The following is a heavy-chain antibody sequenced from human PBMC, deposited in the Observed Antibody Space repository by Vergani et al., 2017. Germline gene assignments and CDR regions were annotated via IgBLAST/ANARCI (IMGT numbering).Heavy chain of an antibody. J-gene: IGHJ5*02. CDR1: GFTFSSYA. CDR3: ARGYNSDWIWSWFDP. D-gene: IGHD6-19*01. Sequence: EVQLLESGGGLVQPGGSLRLSCAASGFTFSSYAMSWVRQAPGKGLEWVSVIYSGGSTYYADSVKGRFTISRDNSKNTLYLDMNSLRAEDTAVYYCARGYNSDWIWSWFDPWGQGTLVTVSA. V-gene: IGHV3-23*03. CDR2: IYSGGST.